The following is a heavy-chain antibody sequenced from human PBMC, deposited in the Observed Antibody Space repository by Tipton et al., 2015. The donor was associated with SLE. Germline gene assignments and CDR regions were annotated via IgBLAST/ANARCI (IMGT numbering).Heavy chain of an antibody. D-gene: IGHD4-11*01. CDR3: AKIDSRNYGWFDS. J-gene: IGHJ5*01. CDR1: GFIFSTYS. V-gene: IGHV3-21*04. Sequence: SLRLSCAASGFIFSTYSMVWVRQAPGKGLEWVSSLSSTTRYIFYADSVKGRFTVSKDNARNLLFLQMNGLSAEDTATYFCAKIDSRNYGWFDSRGQGTLVTVSS. CDR2: LSSTTRYI.